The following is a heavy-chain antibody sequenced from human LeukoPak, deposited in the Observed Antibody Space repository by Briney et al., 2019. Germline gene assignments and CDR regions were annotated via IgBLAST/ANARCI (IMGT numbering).Heavy chain of an antibody. CDR2: MHGSGSP. CDR1: GASVRSDH. CDR3: ARDLSINAFDI. V-gene: IGHV4-59*02. Sequence: PSDTLSLTCSVSGASVRSDHWNWIRQSPGKGLEWIAYMHGSGSPNYNPSLASRLTLSVDATENQLSLKLSSVTAADTAVYFCARDLSINAFDIWGPGTLVTVSS. J-gene: IGHJ3*02. D-gene: IGHD2/OR15-2a*01.